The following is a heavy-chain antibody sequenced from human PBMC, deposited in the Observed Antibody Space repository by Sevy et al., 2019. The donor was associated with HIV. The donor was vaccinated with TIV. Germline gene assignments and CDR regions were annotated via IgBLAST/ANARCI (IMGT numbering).Heavy chain of an antibody. Sequence: ETLSLTCAISGDSVSSNSATWNWIRQSPSRGLEWLGRTYYRSKWYNDYAVSVKSRITINPDTSKNHFSLQLNSVTPEDTAVYYCARDLGSSLNWFDPWGQGTLVTVSS. CDR3: ARDLGSSLNWFDP. CDR2: TYYRSKWYN. D-gene: IGHD6-13*01. J-gene: IGHJ5*02. CDR1: GDSVSSNSAT. V-gene: IGHV6-1*01.